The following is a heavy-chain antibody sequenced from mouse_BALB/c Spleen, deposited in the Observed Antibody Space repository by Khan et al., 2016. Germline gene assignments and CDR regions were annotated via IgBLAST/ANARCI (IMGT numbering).Heavy chain of an antibody. V-gene: IGHV3-2*02. Sequence: EVQLQESGPGLVKPSQSLSLTCTVTGYSITSDYAWNWIRQFPGNKLEWMGYISYSGSTSYNPSLKSRISITRDTSKNQFFLQLNSVTTEDTATYYCARGRIYYGYASAWFAYWGQGTLVTVSA. J-gene: IGHJ3*01. D-gene: IGHD2-2*01. CDR3: ARGRIYYGYASAWFAY. CDR1: GYSITSDYA. CDR2: ISYSGST.